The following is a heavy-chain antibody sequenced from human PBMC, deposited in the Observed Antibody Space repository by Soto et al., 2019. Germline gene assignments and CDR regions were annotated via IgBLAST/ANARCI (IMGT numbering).Heavy chain of an antibody. D-gene: IGHD3-10*01. CDR3: AREDYGSGSYDY. Sequence: QVQLVESGGGVVQPGRSLRLSCAASGFTFSSYGMHWVRQAPGKGLEWVAVIWYDGSNRNYADSVKGRFTISRDNSKNTLSLQMNSLRAEDTAVYYCAREDYGSGSYDYWGQGTLVTVSS. CDR2: IWYDGSNR. V-gene: IGHV3-33*01. CDR1: GFTFSSYG. J-gene: IGHJ4*02.